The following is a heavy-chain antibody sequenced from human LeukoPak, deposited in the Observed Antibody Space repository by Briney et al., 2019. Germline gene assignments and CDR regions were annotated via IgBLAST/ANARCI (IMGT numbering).Heavy chain of an antibody. CDR1: GFTFSGYD. CDR3: AKYDSSGYYSGFDY. Sequence: GGSLRLSCAASGFTFSGYDMSWVRQAPGKGLEWVSAISGSGGSIYYADSVKGRFTISRDNSKNTLFLQMNSLRAEDTAVYYCAKYDSSGYYSGFDYWGQGTLVTVSS. J-gene: IGHJ4*02. V-gene: IGHV3-23*01. CDR2: ISGSGGSI. D-gene: IGHD3-22*01.